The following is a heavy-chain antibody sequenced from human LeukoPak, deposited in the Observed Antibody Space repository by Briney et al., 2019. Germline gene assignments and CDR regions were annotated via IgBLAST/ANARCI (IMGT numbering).Heavy chain of an antibody. J-gene: IGHJ4*02. CDR2: IYYSGST. D-gene: IGHD5-12*01. V-gene: IGHV4-39*07. Sequence: SETLSLTCTVSGGSISSYSYYWVWLRQPPGKGLVWVVSIYYSGSTYYNPSLKSRVTISVDTSKNQFSMKLSSVTAADTAVYYCARADIVATIVDYWGQGTLVTVSS. CDR1: GGSISSYSYY. CDR3: ARADIVATIVDY.